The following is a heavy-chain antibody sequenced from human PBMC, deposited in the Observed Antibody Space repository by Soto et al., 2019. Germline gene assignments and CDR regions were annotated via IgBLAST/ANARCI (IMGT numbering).Heavy chain of an antibody. Sequence: PVGSLRLSCAASGFAFSSHPMSWVRQAPEKGLEWVAGISDGGDLTYNADSVRGRFTISRDNSRNTLYLQMNSLRAEDTAVYYCARWVIGSSRAFDIWGQGTMVTVSS. D-gene: IGHD1-26*01. CDR1: GFAFSSHP. V-gene: IGHV3-23*01. J-gene: IGHJ3*02. CDR3: ARWVIGSSRAFDI. CDR2: ISDGGDLT.